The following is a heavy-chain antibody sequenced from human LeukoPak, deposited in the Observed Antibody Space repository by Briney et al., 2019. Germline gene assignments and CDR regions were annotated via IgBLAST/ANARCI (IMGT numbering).Heavy chain of an antibody. Sequence: ASVKVSCKASGYTFTSYYMHWVRQAPGQGLEWMGWINPNSGGTNYAQNFQGRATMTRDTSIRTAYMELSSLRSDDTAVYYCARSMSGGLGFFQSWGQGTLVAVSS. CDR2: INPNSGGT. CDR1: GYTFTSYY. J-gene: IGHJ1*01. CDR3: ARSMSGGLGFFQS. V-gene: IGHV1-2*02. D-gene: IGHD2-15*01.